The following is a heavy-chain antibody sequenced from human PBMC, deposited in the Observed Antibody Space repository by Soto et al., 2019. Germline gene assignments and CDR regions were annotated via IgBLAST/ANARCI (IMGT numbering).Heavy chain of an antibody. CDR1: SGSFSGYY. CDR2: ISQSGNT. D-gene: IGHD6-6*01. V-gene: IGHV4-34*01. J-gene: IGHJ4*02. CDR3: ARAPKVSGSSQTRPDF. Sequence: SETLSLTCSIYSGSFSGYYWSWIRQPPGKGLEWIGEISQSGNTNYSPSLKSRVSISIDTSKKQFSLNLASASAADTAVYYCARAPKVSGSSQTRPDFWGQGTLVTVSS.